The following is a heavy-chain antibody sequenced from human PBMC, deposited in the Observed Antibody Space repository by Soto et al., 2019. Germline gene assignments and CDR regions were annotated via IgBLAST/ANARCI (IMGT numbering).Heavy chain of an antibody. J-gene: IGHJ6*03. CDR3: ARHLVQKGMVRGEYYYYYMDV. CDR1: GFSISSYY. Sequence: SETLSLTCTFSGFSISSYYWSWIRQPPGKGLEWIGYIYYSGSTNYNPSLKSRVTISVDTSKNQFSLKLSSVTAADTAVYYCARHLVQKGMVRGEYYYYYMDVWGKGTTVTVSS. CDR2: IYYSGST. V-gene: IGHV4-59*08. D-gene: IGHD3-10*01.